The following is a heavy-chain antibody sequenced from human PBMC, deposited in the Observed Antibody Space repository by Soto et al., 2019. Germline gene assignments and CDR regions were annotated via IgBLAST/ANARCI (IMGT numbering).Heavy chain of an antibody. J-gene: IGHJ5*02. Sequence: HPGGSLRLSCAASGFSFSSYWMSWVRQAPGKGLEWVANIKQDGSEKYYVDSVKGRFTISRDNAKNSLYLQMNSLRAEDTAVYYCARAIVVVVAATYWFDPWGQGT. D-gene: IGHD2-15*01. CDR2: IKQDGSEK. CDR3: ARAIVVVVAATYWFDP. V-gene: IGHV3-7*04. CDR1: GFSFSSYW.